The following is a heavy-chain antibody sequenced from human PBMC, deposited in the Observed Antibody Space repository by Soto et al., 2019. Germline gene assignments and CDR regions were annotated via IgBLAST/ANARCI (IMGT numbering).Heavy chain of an antibody. Sequence: QVQLVESGGGVVQPGRSLRLSCAAAGFNFGFYAMHWVRQAPGKGLEWVAVISYDGSNHYHADSVKGRFTISRDNSRNTLDLQMNSLRPQATAIYFCARDPVPKYYGSGSKFDFWGQGNLVIVSS. CDR3: ARDPVPKYYGSGSKFDF. CDR2: ISYDGSNH. V-gene: IGHV3-30-3*01. J-gene: IGHJ4*02. CDR1: GFNFGFYA. D-gene: IGHD3-10*01.